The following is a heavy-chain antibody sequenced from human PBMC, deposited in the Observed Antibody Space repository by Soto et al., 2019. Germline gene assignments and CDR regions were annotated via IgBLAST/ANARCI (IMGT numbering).Heavy chain of an antibody. CDR3: AREEGYCSSTSCYREAAWFDP. CDR1: GYTFTNYG. Sequence: ASVKVSCKASGYTFTNYGISWVRQAPGQGLEWMGWINVYNGNTKYAQKVQGRVTMTTDTSTSTAYMELRSLRSEDTAVYYCAREEGYCSSTSCYREAAWFDPWG. V-gene: IGHV1-18*01. CDR2: INVYNGNT. J-gene: IGHJ5*02. D-gene: IGHD2-2*02.